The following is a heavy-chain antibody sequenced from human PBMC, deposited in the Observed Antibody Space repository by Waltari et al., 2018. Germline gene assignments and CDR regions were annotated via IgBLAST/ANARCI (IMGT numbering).Heavy chain of an antibody. CDR1: GYTFTSYW. CDR2: VDPPDTET. V-gene: IGHV5-10-1*03. D-gene: IGHD3-10*01. J-gene: IGHJ4*02. CDR3: VRGVGSPGDY. Sequence: EVQLVQSGAEVKKPGESLRLSCKGSGYTFTSYWINWGRQMPGKGLEWMGTVDPPDTETNYNPSFQGHVTSPADKSTSTAYVQWNSLKASDTATYYCVRGVGSPGDYWGQGTLVTVSS.